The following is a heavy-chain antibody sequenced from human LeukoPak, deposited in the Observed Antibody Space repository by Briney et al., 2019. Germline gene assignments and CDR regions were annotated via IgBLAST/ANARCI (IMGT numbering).Heavy chain of an antibody. J-gene: IGHJ4*02. CDR1: GGTFSSYA. CDR3: ALNLAAAGPWYYY. V-gene: IGHV1-69*05. CDR2: IIPIFGTA. D-gene: IGHD6-13*01. Sequence: SVKVSCKASGGTFSSYAISWVRQAPGQGLEWMGGIIPIFGTANYAQKFQGRVTITTDESTSTAYMELSSLRSEDTAVYYCALNLAAAGPWYYYWGQGTLATVSS.